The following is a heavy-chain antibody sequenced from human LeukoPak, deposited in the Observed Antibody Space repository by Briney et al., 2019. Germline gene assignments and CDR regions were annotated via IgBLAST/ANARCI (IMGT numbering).Heavy chain of an antibody. V-gene: IGHV4-39*02. CDR1: GDSISTSNSY. D-gene: IGHD3-16*01. J-gene: IGHJ4*02. Sequence: SETLSLTCTVSGDSISTSNSYWGWIRQPPGKGLEWIGSIYYSGNTYYNASLKSRVTISVDTSKNQFSLKLTSVTAADTAVYYCARDNDYVWGSYGYWGQGTLVTVSS. CDR3: ARDNDYVWGSYGY. CDR2: IYYSGNT.